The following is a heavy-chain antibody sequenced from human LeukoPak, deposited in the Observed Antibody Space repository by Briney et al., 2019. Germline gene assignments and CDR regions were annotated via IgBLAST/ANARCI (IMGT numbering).Heavy chain of an antibody. Sequence: GGSLRLSCAASGFTFTNAWVSWVRQAPGKGLEWVGRIKSKTDGGTTDYAAPVKGRFTISRDDSKTTLYLQMNSLKTEDTAVYYCTTLPRYSSSWSFDYWGQGTLVTVSS. CDR2: IKSKTDGGTT. J-gene: IGHJ4*02. CDR3: TTLPRYSSSWSFDY. V-gene: IGHV3-15*01. D-gene: IGHD6-13*01. CDR1: GFTFTNAW.